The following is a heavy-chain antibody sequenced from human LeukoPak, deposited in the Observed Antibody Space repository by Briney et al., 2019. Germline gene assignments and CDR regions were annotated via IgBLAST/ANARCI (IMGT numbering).Heavy chain of an antibody. CDR2: IYYSGST. CDR3: ARGAGYSSGWFNS. Sequence: SETLSLTCTVSGGSISSSSYYWGWIRQPPGKGLEWIGSIYYSGSTNYNPSLKSRVTISVDRSKNQFSLKLSSVTAADTAVYYCARGAGYSSGWFNSWGHGTLLTVSS. D-gene: IGHD6-19*01. CDR1: GGSISSSSYY. J-gene: IGHJ5*01. V-gene: IGHV4-39*07.